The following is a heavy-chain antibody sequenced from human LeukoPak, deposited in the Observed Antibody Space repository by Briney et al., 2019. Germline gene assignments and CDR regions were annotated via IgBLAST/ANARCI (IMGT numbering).Heavy chain of an antibody. CDR2: ISSSSSTK. D-gene: IGHD5-24*01. Sequence: GGSLRLSCAASRFIFSSHSMNWVRQAPGKGLEWVSYISSSSSTKYYADSVKGRFTISRDDAKNSLYLQMNSLRDGDTAVYYCARENGYNRRWYFDLWGRGTLVTVSS. CDR3: ARENGYNRRWYFDL. V-gene: IGHV3-48*02. CDR1: RFIFSSHS. J-gene: IGHJ2*01.